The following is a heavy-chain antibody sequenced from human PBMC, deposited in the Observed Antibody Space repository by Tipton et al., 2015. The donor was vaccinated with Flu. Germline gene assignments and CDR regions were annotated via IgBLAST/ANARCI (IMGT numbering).Heavy chain of an antibody. Sequence: QLVQSGAEVKKSGSLVKVSCKASGGTFSSYVISWVRQAPGQGLEWMGGIVPIFGIANYAQKFQGRVTLTADESTSTAYLELRRLISDDTAVYYCARQIYSTGELDYDYYFMDVWGKGTTVTVSS. D-gene: IGHD6-25*01. CDR2: IVPIFGIA. CDR3: ARQIYSTGELDYDYYFMDV. V-gene: IGHV1-69*01. J-gene: IGHJ6*03. CDR1: GGTFSSYV.